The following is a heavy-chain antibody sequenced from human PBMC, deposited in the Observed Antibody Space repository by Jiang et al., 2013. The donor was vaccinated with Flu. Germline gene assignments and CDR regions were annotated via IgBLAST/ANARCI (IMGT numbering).Heavy chain of an antibody. CDR2: VWYDGNNK. CDR1: GFTFSSHG. CDR3: ARDTASSTSWFDP. J-gene: IGHJ5*02. Sequence: QLLESGGGVVQPGRSLRLSCAASGFTFSSHGMHWVRQAPGKGLEWVAIVWYDGNNKYYADSVKGRFTISRDNSKNTLYLQMNSLRAEDTAFYYCARDTASSTSWFDPWGQGTLVTVSS. V-gene: IGHV3-33*01. D-gene: IGHD2-2*01.